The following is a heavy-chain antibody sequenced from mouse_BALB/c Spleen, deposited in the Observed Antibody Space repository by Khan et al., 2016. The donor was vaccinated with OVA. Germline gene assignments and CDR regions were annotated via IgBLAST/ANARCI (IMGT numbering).Heavy chain of an antibody. D-gene: IGHD1-1*01. CDR2: ISYSGNT. CDR1: GYSITTDYA. Sequence: EVQLVESGPGLVKPSQSLSLTCTVTGYSITTDYAWNWIRQFPGNKLEWMGYISYSGNTKYNPSLKNRISITRDTSKNQFFLQLNSLTTDNTARYYCARVYGGDFDYWGQGTTLTVSS. J-gene: IGHJ2*01. V-gene: IGHV3-2*02. CDR3: ARVYGGDFDY.